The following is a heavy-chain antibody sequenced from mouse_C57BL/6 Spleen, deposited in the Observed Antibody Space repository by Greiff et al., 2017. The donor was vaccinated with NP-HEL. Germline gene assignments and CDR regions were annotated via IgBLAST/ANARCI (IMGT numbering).Heavy chain of an antibody. V-gene: IGHV3-6*01. Sequence: EVKLMESGPGLVKPSQSLSLTCSVTGYSITSGYYWNWIRQFPGNKLEWMGYISYDGSNNYNPSLKNRISITRDTSKNQFFLKLNSVTTEDTATYYCARGLLYYGSSPWFAYWGQGTLVTVSA. CDR2: ISYDGSN. D-gene: IGHD1-1*01. CDR3: ARGLLYYGSSPWFAY. J-gene: IGHJ3*01. CDR1: GYSITSGYY.